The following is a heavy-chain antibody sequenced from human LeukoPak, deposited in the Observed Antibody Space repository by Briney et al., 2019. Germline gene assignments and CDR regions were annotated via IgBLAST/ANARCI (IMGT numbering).Heavy chain of an antibody. V-gene: IGHV3-21*04. CDR2: ISSSSSYI. D-gene: IGHD3-10*01. CDR1: GFTFSSYS. Sequence: GSLRLSCAASGFTFSSYSMNWVRQAPGKGLEWVSSISSSSSYIYYADSVKGRFTISRDNAKNSLYLQMDSLSAEDTAVYYCASLRGVNRWGQGTLVTVSS. J-gene: IGHJ4*02. CDR3: ASLRGVNR.